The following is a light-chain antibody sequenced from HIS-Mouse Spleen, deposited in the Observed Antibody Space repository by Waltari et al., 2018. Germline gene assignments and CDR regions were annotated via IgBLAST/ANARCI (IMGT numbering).Light chain of an antibody. CDR1: NIGSKS. J-gene: IGLJ2*01. CDR2: DDS. Sequence: SYVLTQPPSVSVAPGKTARITCGGNNIGSKSVHWYQQKPGQAPVLVVYDDSDRPSGSPARVSGSNSGNTATLTISRVEAGDEADYYCQVWDSSSDHVVFGGGTKLTVL. V-gene: IGLV3-21*03. CDR3: QVWDSSSDHVV.